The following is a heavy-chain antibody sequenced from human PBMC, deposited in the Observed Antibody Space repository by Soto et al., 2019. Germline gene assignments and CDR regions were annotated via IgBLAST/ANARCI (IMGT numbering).Heavy chain of an antibody. CDR1: GYTFTSYG. J-gene: IGHJ4*02. Sequence: ASVKVSCKTSGYTFTSYGISWVRQAPGQGLEWMGWISAHNGNTNYTQKFQGRVTMTTDTSTSTAYMELRSLRSDDTAVYYCARDWGTGSLRILDYWGQGTLVTVS. CDR2: ISAHNGNT. CDR3: ARDWGTGSLRILDY. D-gene: IGHD7-27*01. V-gene: IGHV1-18*01.